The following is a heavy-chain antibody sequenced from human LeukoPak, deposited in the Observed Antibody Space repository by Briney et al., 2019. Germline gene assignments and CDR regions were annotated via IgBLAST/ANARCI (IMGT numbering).Heavy chain of an antibody. CDR1: GFTFSSYG. Sequence: QAGGSLRLSCAASGFTFSSYGMSWVRQAPGKGLEWVSVMYTLGNTNYADSVRGRFTISRDNSKNTLYLQMNSLRAEDTAVYYCAGYGGSYPYYMDVWGKGTTVTISS. CDR3: AGYGGSYPYYMDV. V-gene: IGHV3-66*01. J-gene: IGHJ6*03. CDR2: MYTLGNT. D-gene: IGHD1-26*01.